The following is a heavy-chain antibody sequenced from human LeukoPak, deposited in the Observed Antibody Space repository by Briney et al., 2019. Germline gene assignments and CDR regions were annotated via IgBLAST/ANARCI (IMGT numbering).Heavy chain of an antibody. Sequence: PGGSLRLSCAASGFTFSSYSMNWVRQAPGKGLEWVSYISSSSSTIYYADSVKGRFTISRDNAKNSLYLQMNSLRAEDTAVYYCARGPWGYSSGWYDYWGQGTLVTVSS. CDR3: ARGPWGYSSGWYDY. CDR2: ISSSSSTI. J-gene: IGHJ4*02. D-gene: IGHD6-19*01. V-gene: IGHV3-48*04. CDR1: GFTFSSYS.